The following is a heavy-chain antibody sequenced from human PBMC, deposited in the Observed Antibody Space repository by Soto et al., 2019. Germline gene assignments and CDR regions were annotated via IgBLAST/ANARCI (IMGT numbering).Heavy chain of an antibody. D-gene: IGHD3-22*01. CDR1: GGTFSSYA. CDR3: ARGLPDSSAYYPTLHDAFDI. CDR2: IIPIFGTA. V-gene: IGHV1-69*01. Sequence: QVQLVQSGAEVKKPGSSVKVSCKASGGTFSSYAISWVRQAPGQGLEWMGGIIPIFGTANYAQKFQGRVTITAAESTSTAYMELSSLRSEDTAVYYCARGLPDSSAYYPTLHDAFDIWGQGTMVTVSS. J-gene: IGHJ3*02.